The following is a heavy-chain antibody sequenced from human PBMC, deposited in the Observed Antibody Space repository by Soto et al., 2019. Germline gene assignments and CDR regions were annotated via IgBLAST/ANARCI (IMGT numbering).Heavy chain of an antibody. V-gene: IGHV3-30*18. D-gene: IGHD1-7*01. CDR2: ISYDGSNK. Sequence: QVQLVESGGGVVQPGRSLRLSCAASGFTFSSYGMHWVRQAPGKGLEWVAVISYDGSNKYYADSVKGRFTISRDNAKNTLYLQMNTLIADDTAVYYCVKARRSFSELDPWCQGTMVTVSS. J-gene: IGHJ5*02. CDR3: VKARRSFSELDP. CDR1: GFTFSSYG.